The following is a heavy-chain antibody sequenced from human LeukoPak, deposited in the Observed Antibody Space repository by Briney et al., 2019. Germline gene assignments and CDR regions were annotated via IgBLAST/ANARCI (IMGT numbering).Heavy chain of an antibody. CDR2: IYYSGST. J-gene: IGHJ4*02. D-gene: IGHD3-10*01. V-gene: IGHV4-59*12. CDR1: GGSISSYY. Sequence: PSETLSLTCTVSGGSISSYYWSWIRQPPGKGLEWIGYIYYSGSTNYNPSLKSRVTISVDTSKNQFSLKLSSVTAADTAVYYCASRKVRGAPGYWGQGTLVTVSS. CDR3: ASRKVRGAPGY.